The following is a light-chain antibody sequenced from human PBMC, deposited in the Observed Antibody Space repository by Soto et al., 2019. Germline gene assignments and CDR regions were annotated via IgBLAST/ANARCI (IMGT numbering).Light chain of an antibody. CDR1: SSNIGAGYD. V-gene: IGLV1-40*01. CDR2: DNT. Sequence: QSVLTQPPSVSGAPGQRVTISCTGSSSNIGAGYDVHWYQQLPGTAPKLLIYDNTNRPSGVPDRFSGSNSGTSASLAITGTQAEDEADYYCQSSDSSRSGWTVFGGGTKLTVL. CDR3: QSSDSSRSGWTV. J-gene: IGLJ2*01.